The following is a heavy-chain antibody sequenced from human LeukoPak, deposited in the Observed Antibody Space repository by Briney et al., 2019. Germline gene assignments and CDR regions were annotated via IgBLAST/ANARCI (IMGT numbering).Heavy chain of an antibody. V-gene: IGHV4-59*01. CDR1: GGSISSYY. D-gene: IGHD1-26*01. CDR3: ARVRRSYYSLYFDY. J-gene: IGHJ4*02. Sequence: SETLSLTCTVSGGSISSYYWSWIRQPPGKGLEWIGYIYYSGSTNYNPSLKSRVTISVDTSKNQFSLKLSSVTAADTAVYYCARVRRSYYSLYFDYWGQGTLVTVSS. CDR2: IYYSGST.